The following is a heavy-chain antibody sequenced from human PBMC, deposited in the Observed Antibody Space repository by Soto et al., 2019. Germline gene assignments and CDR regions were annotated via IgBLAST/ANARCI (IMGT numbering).Heavy chain of an antibody. J-gene: IGHJ4*02. D-gene: IGHD3-10*01. CDR1: GFTFSSYA. CDR3: ARDDRGLDY. Sequence: QVQLVESGGGVVQPGRSLRLSCAASGFTFSSYAMHWVRQAPGKGLEWVAVISYDGSNKYYADSVKGRFTISRDNSKNTLYLQMNSLRAEDTAVYYCARDDRGLDYWGQGTLVTVSS. CDR2: ISYDGSNK. V-gene: IGHV3-30-3*01.